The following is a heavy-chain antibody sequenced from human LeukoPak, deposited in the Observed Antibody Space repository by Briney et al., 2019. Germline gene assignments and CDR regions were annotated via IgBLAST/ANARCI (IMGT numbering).Heavy chain of an antibody. CDR3: ARGSTDYYYYMDV. V-gene: IGHV4-39*07. CDR1: GGSIRSSTYY. CDR2: IYVGGST. Sequence: PSETLSLTCTVSGGSIRSSTYYWGWIRQPPGKGLEWIGSIYVGGSTYYNLSLKSRVTISVDTSKNQFSLKLSSVTAADTAVYYCARGSTDYYYYMDVWGKGTTVTVSS. J-gene: IGHJ6*03.